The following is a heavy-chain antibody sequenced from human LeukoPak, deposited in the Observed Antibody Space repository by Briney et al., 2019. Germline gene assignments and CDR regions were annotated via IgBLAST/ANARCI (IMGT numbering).Heavy chain of an antibody. CDR1: GGSISSGGYS. V-gene: IGHV4-30-4*07. Sequence: TLSLTCGVSGGSISSGGYSWSWIRQPPGKGLEWIGSIYYSGNTYYNPSLKSRVTMSLDTSKNQFSLKLTSVTAADTAVYYCARALWWLDHDVLDIWGQGTMVTVSS. CDR3: ARALWWLDHDVLDI. J-gene: IGHJ3*02. D-gene: IGHD5-12*01. CDR2: IYYSGNT.